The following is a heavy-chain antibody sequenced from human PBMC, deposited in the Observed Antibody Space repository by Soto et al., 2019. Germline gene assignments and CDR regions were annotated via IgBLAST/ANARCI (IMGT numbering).Heavy chain of an antibody. J-gene: IGHJ3*02. CDR3: ARHEAYYDIGDAFDI. V-gene: IGHV5-10-1*01. Sequence: RESLKISSKAIGYTFTNYWIGCVRQTPGKGLEWMCGIDPSDSYTNYSPSFQGHVTISADKSISTAYLQWSSLKASDTAMYYCARHEAYYDIGDAFDIWAQGTMVPVSS. D-gene: IGHD3-9*01. CDR2: IDPSDSYT. CDR1: GYTFTNYW.